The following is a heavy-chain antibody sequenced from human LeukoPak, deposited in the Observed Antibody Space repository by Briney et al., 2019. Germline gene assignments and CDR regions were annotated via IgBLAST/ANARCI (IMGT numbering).Heavy chain of an antibody. V-gene: IGHV5-51*01. Sequence: GESLKISCKGAGYSFSTYWIAWVRQPPGKGLEWRGIIYPGDSNTRYSPSFQGQVTISADESSRTVYLQWRSLKASDTAMYYCARHGRGRSSVVTKQWFDPWGQGTLVTVSS. CDR3: ARHGRGRSSVVTKQWFDP. D-gene: IGHD3-22*01. CDR1: GYSFSTYW. CDR2: IYPGDSNT. J-gene: IGHJ5*02.